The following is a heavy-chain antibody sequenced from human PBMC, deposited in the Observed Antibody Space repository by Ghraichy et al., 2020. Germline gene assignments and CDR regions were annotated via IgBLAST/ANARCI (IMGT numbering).Heavy chain of an antibody. D-gene: IGHD1-26*01. V-gene: IGHV4-34*01. J-gene: IGHJ6*02. Sequence: GSLRLSCAVYGGSFSHYYWSWIRQPPGKGLEWIGEINHSGSTNYNPSLKSRVTISVDTSKNQFSLKLTSVTAADTAVYYCARAKHTGNYYYYYGMDVWGQGTTVTVSS. CDR3: ARAKHTGNYYYYYGMDV. CDR2: INHSGST. CDR1: GGSFSHYY.